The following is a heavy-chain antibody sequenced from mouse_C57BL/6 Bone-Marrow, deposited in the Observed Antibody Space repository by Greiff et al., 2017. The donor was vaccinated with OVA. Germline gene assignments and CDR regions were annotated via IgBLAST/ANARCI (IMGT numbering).Heavy chain of an antibody. D-gene: IGHD1-1*01. Sequence: QVQLKQPGAELVKPGASVKLSCKASGYTFTSYWMHWVKQRPGQGLEWIGMIHPNSGSTNSNEKFKSKATLTVDKSSSTAYMQLSSLTSEDSAVYYCARGTYYYGSSYFDYWGQGTTLTVSS. CDR2: IHPNSGST. CDR3: ARGTYYYGSSYFDY. J-gene: IGHJ2*01. CDR1: GYTFTSYW. V-gene: IGHV1-64*01.